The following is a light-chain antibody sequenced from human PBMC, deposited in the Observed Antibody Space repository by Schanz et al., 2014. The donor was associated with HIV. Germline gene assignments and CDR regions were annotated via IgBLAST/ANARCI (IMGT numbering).Light chain of an antibody. CDR3: QQASSFPLT. J-gene: IGKJ4*01. CDR2: QAS. V-gene: IGKV1-5*03. CDR1: QTISSE. Sequence: DIQMTQSPSTLSASVGDRVSMTCRSSQTISSELAWYQQKPGKAPNLLIYQASILESGIPSRFSGSGSGTEFTLTISSLQPEDFATYYCQQASSFPLTFGGGTKVEIK.